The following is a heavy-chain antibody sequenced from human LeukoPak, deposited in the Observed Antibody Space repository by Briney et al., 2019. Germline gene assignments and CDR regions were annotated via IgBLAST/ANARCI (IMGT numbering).Heavy chain of an antibody. CDR3: ARDAYEPPHFDY. D-gene: IGHD1-14*01. CDR1: GFTFSSYA. Sequence: GGSLRLSCAASGFTFSSYAMSWVRQAPGKGLEWVSAISGSGGSTYYADSVKGRFTISRDNAKNSLYLQMNSLRAEDTAVYYCARDAYEPPHFDYWGQGTLVTVSS. CDR2: ISGSGGST. J-gene: IGHJ4*02. V-gene: IGHV3-23*01.